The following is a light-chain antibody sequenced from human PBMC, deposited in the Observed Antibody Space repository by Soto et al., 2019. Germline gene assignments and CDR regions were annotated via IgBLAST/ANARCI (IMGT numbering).Light chain of an antibody. CDR1: ESISNN. Sequence: EIVMTQSPATLSVSPCERATLSVSAGESISNNLAWYQQKPGQAPRLLIYGAATRAAGIPARFSGRGSGTEFTLTISSLQSEDFGVYYCQQYNNWPGTFGQGTKV. CDR3: QQYNNWPGT. CDR2: GAA. J-gene: IGKJ1*01. V-gene: IGKV3-15*01.